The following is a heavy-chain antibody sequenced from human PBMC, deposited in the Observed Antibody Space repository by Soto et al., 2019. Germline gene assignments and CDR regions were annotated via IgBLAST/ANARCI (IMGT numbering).Heavy chain of an antibody. CDR3: ARVMTTFGVISKGPDH. CDR1: GYPFTTYG. Sequence: ASVKVSCKASGYPFTTYGISWVRQAPGEGLEWMGWISTYNGDTEYPQSLQGRVTMTRDTSTATAYMELRSLRSDDTAVYYCARVMTTFGVISKGPDHWGQGTLVTVSS. V-gene: IGHV1-18*04. J-gene: IGHJ4*02. CDR2: ISTYNGDT. D-gene: IGHD3-3*01.